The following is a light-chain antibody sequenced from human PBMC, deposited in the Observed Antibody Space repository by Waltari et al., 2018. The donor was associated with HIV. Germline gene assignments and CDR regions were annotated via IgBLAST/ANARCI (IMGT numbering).Light chain of an antibody. CDR2: GAS. J-gene: IGKJ4*01. Sequence: EIVLTQSPGTLSLSPGERATLSCRASQSVSSNYLAWYQQRPGQAPRLLIYGASNSATGISDRFSGSGSGTDFTLTISRLEPEDFAVYYCQQYGSSPDTFGGGTKVEIK. V-gene: IGKV3-20*01. CDR1: QSVSSNY. CDR3: QQYGSSPDT.